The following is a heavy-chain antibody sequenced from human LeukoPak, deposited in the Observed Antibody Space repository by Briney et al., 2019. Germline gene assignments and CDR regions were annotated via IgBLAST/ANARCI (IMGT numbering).Heavy chain of an antibody. J-gene: IGHJ4*02. V-gene: IGHV4-61*08. D-gene: IGHD3-16*01. CDR2: IYYSGST. CDR1: GGSISSGDYY. Sequence: SETLSLTCTVSGGSISSGDYYWSWIRQPPGKGLEWIGYIYYSGSTNYNPSLKSRVTISVDTSKNQFSLKLSSVTAADTAVYYCARGSDYGYVDYWGQGTLVTVSS. CDR3: ARGSDYGYVDY.